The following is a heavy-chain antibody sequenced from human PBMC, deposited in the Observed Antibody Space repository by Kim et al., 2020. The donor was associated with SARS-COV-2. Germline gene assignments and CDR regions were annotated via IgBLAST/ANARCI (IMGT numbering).Heavy chain of an antibody. D-gene: IGHD2-2*01. Sequence: GGSLRLSCAASGFTFSSYWMSWVRQAPGKGLEWVANIKEDGSEKYYVDSVKGRFTISRDNAKNSLYLQMNSLRAEDTAVYYCAREGYQLLFPYYYGMYVWGQGTSGTVSS. CDR2: IKEDGSEK. CDR1: GFTFSSYW. J-gene: IGHJ6*02. CDR3: AREGYQLLFPYYYGMYV. V-gene: IGHV3-7*01.